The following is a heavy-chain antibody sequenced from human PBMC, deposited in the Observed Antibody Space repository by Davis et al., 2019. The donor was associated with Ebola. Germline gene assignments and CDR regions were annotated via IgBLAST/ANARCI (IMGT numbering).Heavy chain of an antibody. V-gene: IGHV3-74*01. J-gene: IGHJ5*02. D-gene: IGHD2-15*01. Sequence: HTGGSLRLSCAAPGFTFSSYWMHWVRQAPGKGLVWVSRINSDGSSTSYADSVKGRFTISRDNAKNTLYVQMNSLRAEDTAVYYCARGNRYCSGDTCANWLDPWGQGTLVTVSS. CDR1: GFTFSSYW. CDR3: ARGNRYCSGDTCANWLDP. CDR2: INSDGSST.